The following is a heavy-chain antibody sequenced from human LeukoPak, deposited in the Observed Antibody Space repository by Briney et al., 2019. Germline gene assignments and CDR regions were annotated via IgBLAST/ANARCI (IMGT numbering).Heavy chain of an antibody. CDR1: GGSISSSSYY. Sequence: PSETLSLTXTVSGGSISSSSYYWGWIRQPPGKGLDWIGSIYYSGSTYYNPSLKSRVTISVDTSKNQFSLKLSSVTAADTAVYYCARNYDFWSGYYAENWFDPWGQGTLVTVSS. V-gene: IGHV4-39*01. J-gene: IGHJ5*02. CDR2: IYYSGST. D-gene: IGHD3-3*01. CDR3: ARNYDFWSGYYAENWFDP.